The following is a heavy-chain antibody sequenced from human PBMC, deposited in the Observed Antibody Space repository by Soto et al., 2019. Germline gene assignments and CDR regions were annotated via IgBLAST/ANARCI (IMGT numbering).Heavy chain of an antibody. D-gene: IGHD5-18*01. CDR2: ISYDASNK. CDR1: AFTFSNYG. J-gene: IGHJ4*02. CDR3: AKDLTYNYGTLGY. Sequence: GSLRLSCAASAFTFSNYGMHWVRQAPGKGLEWVAVISYDASNKYYADSVRGRFTISRDNSKNTLYLQMNSLRAEDTAVYYCAKDLTYNYGTLGYWGQGTLVTVS. V-gene: IGHV3-30*18.